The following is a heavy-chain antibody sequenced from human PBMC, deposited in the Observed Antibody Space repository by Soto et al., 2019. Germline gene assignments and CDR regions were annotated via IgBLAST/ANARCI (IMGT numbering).Heavy chain of an antibody. CDR2: MYKTGET. Sequence: SETLSLTCTVSGGSISSGDYYWSWVRQHPGKGLEFIGYMYKTGETLLNSSLKSRVTLSMETSKNQFSLTLSSVTAADTAVYFCMKAHESGDFLGMSVWGPGTTVTVSS. CDR3: MKAHESGDFLGMSV. D-gene: IGHD3-10*01. J-gene: IGHJ6*02. CDR1: GGSISSGDYY. V-gene: IGHV4-30-4*02.